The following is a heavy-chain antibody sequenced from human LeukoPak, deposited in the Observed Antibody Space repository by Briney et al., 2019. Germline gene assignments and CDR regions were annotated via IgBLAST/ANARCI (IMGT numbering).Heavy chain of an antibody. V-gene: IGHV1-69*13. CDR1: GYTFTGYY. CDR3: ARTNYDYVWGSYRRNYFDY. CDR2: IIPIFGTA. J-gene: IGHJ4*02. D-gene: IGHD3-16*02. Sequence: GASVKVSCKASGYTFTGYYMHWVRQAPGQGLEWMGGIIPIFGTANYAQKFQGRVTITADESTSTAYMELSSLRSEDTAVYYCARTNYDYVWGSYRRNYFDYWGQGTLVTVSS.